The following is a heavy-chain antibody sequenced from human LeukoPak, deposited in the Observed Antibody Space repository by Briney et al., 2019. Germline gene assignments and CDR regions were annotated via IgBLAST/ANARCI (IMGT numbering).Heavy chain of an antibody. D-gene: IGHD3-9*01. J-gene: IGHJ4*02. CDR3: ARERQYDMVFDY. CDR1: GGTFSSYA. Sequence: GASVNVSCKASGGTFSSYAIGGVRQAPGQGGEWMGRIIPILGIPNYAHKSQGRVTITADKSTSTAYMELSSRTSEYTALYYGARERQYDMVFDYWGQPTLVTVSS. CDR2: IIPILGIP. V-gene: IGHV1-69*04.